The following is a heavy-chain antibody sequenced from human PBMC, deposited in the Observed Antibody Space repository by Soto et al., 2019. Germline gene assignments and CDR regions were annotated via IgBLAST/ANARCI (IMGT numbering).Heavy chain of an antibody. D-gene: IGHD6-19*01. Sequence: GESLKISCKGSESTFSNYWIGWARQMPGKGLELMGIIYPGDSDTRYSPSFQGQVTISADKSISTAYLQWTSLKASDTAMYYCARSRRGAYSSGWYSPSGYYNYGIDVWGQGTKVTVSS. J-gene: IGHJ6*02. V-gene: IGHV5-51*01. CDR1: ESTFSNYW. CDR3: ARSRRGAYSSGWYSPSGYYNYGIDV. CDR2: IYPGDSDT.